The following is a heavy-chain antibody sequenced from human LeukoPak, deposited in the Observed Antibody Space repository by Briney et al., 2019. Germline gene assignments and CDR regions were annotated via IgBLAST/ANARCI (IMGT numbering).Heavy chain of an antibody. J-gene: IGHJ5*02. Sequence: SETLSLTCAVSGYSISSGYYWGWIRQPPGKGLEWIGSIYHSGNTYYNPSLKSRVTISVVTSKNQFSPKLSSVTAADTAVYYCARGPITMVRGVLPALYWFDPWGQGTLVTVSS. CDR2: IYHSGNT. CDR3: ARGPITMVRGVLPALYWFDP. D-gene: IGHD3-10*01. CDR1: GYSISSGYY. V-gene: IGHV4-38-2*01.